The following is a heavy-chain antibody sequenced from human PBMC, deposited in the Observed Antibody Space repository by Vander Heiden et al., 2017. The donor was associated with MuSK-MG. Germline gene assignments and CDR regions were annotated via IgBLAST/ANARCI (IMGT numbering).Heavy chain of an antibody. D-gene: IGHD3-10*01. CDR3: AKVIPTYYYGSGTPTAFDI. CDR2: ISGSGGST. J-gene: IGHJ3*02. CDR1: GVTFSSYA. V-gene: IGHV3-23*01. Sequence: EVQLLASGGGLVQPGGSLRLSCAASGVTFSSYAMSWVRQAPGKGLEWVSAISGSGGSTYYADSVKGRFTISRDNSKNTLYLQMNSLRAEDTAVYYCAKVIPTYYYGSGTPTAFDIWGQGTMVTVSS.